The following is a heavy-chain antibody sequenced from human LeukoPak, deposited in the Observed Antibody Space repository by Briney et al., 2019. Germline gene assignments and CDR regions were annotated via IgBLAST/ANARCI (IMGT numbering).Heavy chain of an antibody. V-gene: IGHV1-69*13. CDR2: IIPIFGTA. D-gene: IGHD5-24*01. Sequence: GASVKVSCKASGGTFSIYAISWVRQAPGQGLEWMGGIIPIFGTANYAQKFQGRVTITADESTSTAYMELSSLRSEDTAVYYCAKARDGYNFGWFDPWGQGTLVTVSS. J-gene: IGHJ5*02. CDR1: GGTFSIYA. CDR3: AKARDGYNFGWFDP.